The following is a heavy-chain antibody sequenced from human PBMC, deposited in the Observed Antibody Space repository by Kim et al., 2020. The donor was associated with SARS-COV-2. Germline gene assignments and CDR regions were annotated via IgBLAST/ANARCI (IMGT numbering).Heavy chain of an antibody. Sequence: GGSLRLSCAASGFTFSSYSMNWVRQAPGKGLEWVSYISSSSSTIYYADSVKGRFTISRDNAKNSLYLQMNSLRDEDTAVYYCARGLVDTAMVTGDYYYYYGMDVWGQGTTVTVSS. CDR1: GFTFSSYS. D-gene: IGHD5-18*01. J-gene: IGHJ6*02. CDR2: ISSSSSTI. V-gene: IGHV3-48*02. CDR3: ARGLVDTAMVTGDYYYYYGMDV.